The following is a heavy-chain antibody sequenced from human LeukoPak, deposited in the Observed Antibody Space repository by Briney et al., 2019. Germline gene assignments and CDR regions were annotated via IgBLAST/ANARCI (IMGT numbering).Heavy chain of an antibody. CDR2: IYYSGST. CDR3: ARVSDIGDTAMGIPWYFDY. Sequence: PSETLSLTCTVSGGSISSGDYYWSWVRQPPGKGLEWIGYIYYSGSTYYNPSLKSRVTISVDTSKNQFSLKLSSVTAADTAVYYCARVSDIGDTAMGIPWYFDYWGQGTLVTVSS. CDR1: GGSISSGDYY. J-gene: IGHJ4*02. V-gene: IGHV4-30-4*08. D-gene: IGHD5-18*01.